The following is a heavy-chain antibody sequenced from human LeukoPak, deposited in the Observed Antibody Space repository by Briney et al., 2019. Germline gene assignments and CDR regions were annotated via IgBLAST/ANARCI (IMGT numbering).Heavy chain of an antibody. D-gene: IGHD3-10*01. Sequence: SETLSLTCTVSGGSISSYSWSWIRQPPGKGLEWVGYFYYSGSTNYDPSLKSRVTISVDTSKNQFSLKLSSVTAADTAVYYCARTPMVRGMSDYWGQGTLVTVSS. CDR3: ARTPMVRGMSDY. CDR2: FYYSGST. V-gene: IGHV4-59*01. J-gene: IGHJ4*02. CDR1: GGSISSYS.